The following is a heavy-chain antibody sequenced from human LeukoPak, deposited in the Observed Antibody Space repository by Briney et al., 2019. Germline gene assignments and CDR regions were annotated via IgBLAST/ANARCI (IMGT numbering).Heavy chain of an antibody. CDR2: IYPGDSDT. Sequence: GESLKISCKGSGYSFNRYWIGWVRQMPGKGLEWMGIIYPGDSDTRYSPSFQGQVTISADKSISTAYLQWSSLKASDTAMYYCARGVEAGAQMATILSGYYYYMDVWGKGTTVTVSS. CDR1: GYSFNRYW. V-gene: IGHV5-51*01. D-gene: IGHD5-24*01. J-gene: IGHJ6*03. CDR3: ARGVEAGAQMATILSGYYYYMDV.